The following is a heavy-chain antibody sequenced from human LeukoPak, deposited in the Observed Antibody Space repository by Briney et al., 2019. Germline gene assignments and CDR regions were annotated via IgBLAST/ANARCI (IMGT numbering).Heavy chain of an antibody. CDR3: AKEGLLDYYYYYMDV. CDR2: ISGSGGST. V-gene: IGHV3-23*01. D-gene: IGHD3-3*02. CDR1: GLTFSSYG. Sequence: GGSLRLSCAASGLTFSSYGMSWVRQAPGKGLEWVSAISGSGGSTYYADSVKGRFTISRDNSKNTLYLQMNSLRAEDTAVYYCAKEGLLDYYYYYMDVWGKGTTVTISS. J-gene: IGHJ6*03.